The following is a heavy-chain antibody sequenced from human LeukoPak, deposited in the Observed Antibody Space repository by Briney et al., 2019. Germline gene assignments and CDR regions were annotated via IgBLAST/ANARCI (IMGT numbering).Heavy chain of an antibody. Sequence: NPSETLSLTCTVSGYSLTSDYYWGWIRQPPGKRLEWIGNIFHSGGTYYNPSLKSRVTISIDTSKNQFSLKLSSVTAADTAVYYCARATMIDYWGQGILVTVSS. D-gene: IGHD3-22*01. CDR2: IFHSGGT. CDR3: ARATMIDY. CDR1: GYSLTSDYY. V-gene: IGHV4-38-2*02. J-gene: IGHJ4*02.